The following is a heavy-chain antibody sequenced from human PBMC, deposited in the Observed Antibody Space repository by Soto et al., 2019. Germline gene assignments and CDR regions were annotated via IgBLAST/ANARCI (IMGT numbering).Heavy chain of an antibody. Sequence: ETXSLTCTVSGGSISGSTYYWGWIRQPPGKGLQWIGNIFYSGNTFYNPSLKSRVTISVDTSKNQFSLKLSSVTAADTAVYXCAXXKITGLFDXWGQGTLVTVSS. D-gene: IGHD2-8*02. CDR3: AXXKITGLFDX. V-gene: IGHV4-39*01. J-gene: IGHJ4*02. CDR1: GGSISGSTYY. CDR2: IFYSGNT.